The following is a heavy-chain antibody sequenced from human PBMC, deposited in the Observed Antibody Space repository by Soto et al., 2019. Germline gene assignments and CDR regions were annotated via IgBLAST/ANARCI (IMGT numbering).Heavy chain of an antibody. CDR3: ASRITYYDFWSGPSGWFDP. Sequence: QVQLQESGPGLVKPSGTLSLTCAVSSGSISSSNWWSWVRQPPGKGLEWIGEIYHSGSTNYNPSLKSRVTISVDKSKNQFSLKLSSVTAEDTAVYYCASRITYYDFWSGPSGWFDPWGQGTLVTVSS. J-gene: IGHJ5*02. V-gene: IGHV4-4*02. D-gene: IGHD3-3*01. CDR2: IYHSGST. CDR1: SGSISSSNW.